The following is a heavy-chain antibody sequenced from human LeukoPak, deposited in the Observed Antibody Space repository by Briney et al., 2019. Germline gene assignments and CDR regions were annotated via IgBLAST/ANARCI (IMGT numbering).Heavy chain of an antibody. D-gene: IGHD2-2*01. Sequence: SETLSLTCSVSGGSISSYSWSWIRQPPGKGLEWIGYIYYSGSTNYNPSLKSRVTISLDTSKNQFSLRLSSVTAADTAVYYCARDLYCSSTSCRDYWGQGTLVTVSS. CDR3: ARDLYCSSTSCRDY. CDR1: GGSISSYS. CDR2: IYYSGST. J-gene: IGHJ4*02. V-gene: IGHV4-59*12.